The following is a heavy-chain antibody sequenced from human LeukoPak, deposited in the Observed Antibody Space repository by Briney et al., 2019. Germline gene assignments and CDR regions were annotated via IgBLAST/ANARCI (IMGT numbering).Heavy chain of an antibody. CDR1: GYTFTGYY. CDR2: IYPNSGAT. Sequence: EASVRVSCKASGYTFTGYYMHWVRQAPGQGLEWMGWIYPNSGATKYAQKFQGRVTMTRDTSISPAYMELSGLRSDDTAVYYCGTLLSNGPFDYWGQGSRVTVSS. V-gene: IGHV1-2*02. CDR3: GTLLSNGPFDY. J-gene: IGHJ4*02.